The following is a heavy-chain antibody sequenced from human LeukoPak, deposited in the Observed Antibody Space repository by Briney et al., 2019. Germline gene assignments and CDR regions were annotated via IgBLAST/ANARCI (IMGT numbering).Heavy chain of an antibody. V-gene: IGHV4-39*01. CDR2: IYYSGST. Sequence: PSETLSLTCTVSGGSISSSSYYWGWIRQPPGKGLEWIGSIYYSGSTYYNPSLKSRVTISVDTSKNQFSLKLSSVTAADTAVYYCARHSWGRPELDVWGQGTTVTVSS. CDR3: ARHSWGRPELDV. CDR1: GGSISSSSYY. D-gene: IGHD3-16*01. J-gene: IGHJ6*02.